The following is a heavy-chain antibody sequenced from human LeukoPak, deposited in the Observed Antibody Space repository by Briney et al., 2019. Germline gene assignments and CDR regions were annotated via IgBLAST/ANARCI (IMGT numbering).Heavy chain of an antibody. CDR1: GGSISSSSYY. CDR2: IYYSGST. CDR3: ARATVAGIDPINWFDP. D-gene: IGHD6-19*01. Sequence: KPSETLSLTCTVSGGSISSSSYYWGWIRQPPGKGLEWIGSIYYSGSTYYNPSLKSRVTISVDTSKNQFSLKLSSVTAADTAVYYCARATVAGIDPINWFDPWGQGTLVTVSS. J-gene: IGHJ5*02. V-gene: IGHV4-39*07.